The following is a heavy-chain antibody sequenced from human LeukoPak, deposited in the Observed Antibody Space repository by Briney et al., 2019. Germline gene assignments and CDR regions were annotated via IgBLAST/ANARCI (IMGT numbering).Heavy chain of an antibody. CDR1: GFTVSSNY. V-gene: IGHV3-53*01. J-gene: IGHJ4*02. D-gene: IGHD5-18*01. CDR2: IYTGGST. CDR3: ARDLSGVTGYTYGRGIDY. Sequence: GGSLRLSCAASGFTVSSNYMTWVRQAPGKGLEWVSVIYTGGSTYYADSVKGRFTISRDNSKNTLYLQMNSLRAEDTAVYYCARDLSGVTGYTYGRGIDYWGQGTLVTVSS.